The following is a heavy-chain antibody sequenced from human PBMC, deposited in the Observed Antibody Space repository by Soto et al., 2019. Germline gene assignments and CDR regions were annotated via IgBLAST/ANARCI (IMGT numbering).Heavy chain of an antibody. J-gene: IGHJ4*02. CDR3: AKTDKFNPQSSGWANRFDY. Sequence: EVQLLESGGGLVQPGGSLRLSCAASGFTFSSYAMTWVRQAPGKGLEWVSTISRSGDSTYYRDSVKGGFTISSDNSKKTVYLQMNSLRAEDTAGYYCAKTDKFNPQSSGWANRFDYWGQGTLVTVSS. CDR2: ISRSGDST. V-gene: IGHV3-23*01. CDR1: GFTFSSYA. D-gene: IGHD6-19*01.